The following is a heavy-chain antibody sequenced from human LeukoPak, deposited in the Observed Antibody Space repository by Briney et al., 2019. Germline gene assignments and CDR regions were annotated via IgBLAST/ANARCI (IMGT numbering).Heavy chain of an antibody. J-gene: IGHJ4*02. CDR2: IIPTFGTA. D-gene: IGHD6-13*01. Sequence: GASVKVSCKASGGTFSTYAISWVRQAPGQGLEWMGGIIPTFGTANYAQKFQGRVTITADESTSTAYMELSSLRSEDTAVYYCARAAWGFSSWQPFDYWGQGTLVTVSS. CDR3: ARAAWGFSSWQPFDY. V-gene: IGHV1-69*13. CDR1: GGTFSTYA.